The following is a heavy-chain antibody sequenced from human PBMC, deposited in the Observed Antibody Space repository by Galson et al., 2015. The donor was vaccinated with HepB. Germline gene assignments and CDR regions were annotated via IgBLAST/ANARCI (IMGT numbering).Heavy chain of an antibody. Sequence: SLRLSCAASGFTFSSYSMNWVRQAPGKGLEWVAVIWYDGSNKYYADSAKGRFTISRDNSKNTLYLQMNSLRAEDTAVYYCAKDAADYGDFHFDYWGQGTLVTVSS. V-gene: IGHV3-33*06. D-gene: IGHD4-17*01. CDR3: AKDAADYGDFHFDY. J-gene: IGHJ4*02. CDR2: IWYDGSNK. CDR1: GFTFSSYS.